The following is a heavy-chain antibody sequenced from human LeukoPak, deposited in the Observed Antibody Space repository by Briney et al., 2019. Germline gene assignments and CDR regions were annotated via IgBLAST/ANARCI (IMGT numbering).Heavy chain of an antibody. V-gene: IGHV4-61*01. J-gene: IGHJ4*02. Sequence: SETLSLTCTVSGGSVSSGSYYWSWLRQPPGKGLESIGYIYYSGSTNYNPSLKSRVTISADTSKNQFSLKLSSVTAADTAVYYCASHTIFGVAPTDYWGQGTLVTVSS. CDR2: IYYSGST. D-gene: IGHD3-3*01. CDR1: GGSVSSGSYY. CDR3: ASHTIFGVAPTDY.